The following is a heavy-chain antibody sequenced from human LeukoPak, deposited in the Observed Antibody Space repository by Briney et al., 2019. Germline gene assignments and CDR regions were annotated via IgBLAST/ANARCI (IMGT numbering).Heavy chain of an antibody. CDR1: GFTVSSNY. CDR2: IYSGGST. Sequence: PGGSLRLSCAASGFTVSSNYMSWVRQAPGKGLEWVSVIYSGGSTYYADSVKGRFTISRDNSKNTLYLQMNSLRAEDTAVYYCARGPMVRGVIRLDYWGQGTLVTVSS. D-gene: IGHD3-10*01. V-gene: IGHV3-53*01. J-gene: IGHJ4*02. CDR3: ARGPMVRGVIRLDY.